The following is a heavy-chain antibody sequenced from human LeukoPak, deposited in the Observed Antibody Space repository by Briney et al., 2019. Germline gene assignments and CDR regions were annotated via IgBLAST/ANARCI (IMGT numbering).Heavy chain of an antibody. CDR3: ARVADLTNPPSYYYYYMDV. J-gene: IGHJ6*03. V-gene: IGHV4-38-2*02. Sequence: SETLSLTCTVSGYSISSGYYWGWIRQPPGKGLEWIGSIYHSGRTFYNPSLKSRVTISVDTSKNQFSLKLSSVTAADTAVYYCARVADLTNPPSYYYYYMDVWGKGTTVTVSS. D-gene: IGHD1/OR15-1a*01. CDR2: IYHSGRT. CDR1: GYSISSGYY.